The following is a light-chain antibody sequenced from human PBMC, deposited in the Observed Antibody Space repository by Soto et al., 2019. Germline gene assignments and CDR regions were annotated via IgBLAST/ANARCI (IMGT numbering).Light chain of an antibody. CDR2: DAS. CDR1: QSVNTY. CDR3: QQRINWPLT. J-gene: IGKJ4*01. Sequence: EIVLTQSPANLSLSPGERATLSCRASQSVNTYLAWYQQKPGQAPRLLIYDASNRATGIPARFSGSGSGTDFSLTISSLEPEDLAVYYCQQRINWPLTFGGGTKVEIK. V-gene: IGKV3-11*01.